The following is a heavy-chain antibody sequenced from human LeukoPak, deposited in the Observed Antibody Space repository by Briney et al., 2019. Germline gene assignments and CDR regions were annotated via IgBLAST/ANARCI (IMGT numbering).Heavy chain of an antibody. CDR1: GYTFTGYY. Sequence: ASVKVSCKASGYTFTGYYMHWVRQAPGQGLEWMGWINPNSGGTNYAQKFQGRVTMTRDTSISTAYMELSRLRSDDTAVYYCARRDPVLAVAGTGYYYGMDVWGQGTTVTVSS. CDR3: ARRDPVLAVAGTGYYYGMDV. CDR2: INPNSGGT. J-gene: IGHJ6*02. V-gene: IGHV1-2*02. D-gene: IGHD6-19*01.